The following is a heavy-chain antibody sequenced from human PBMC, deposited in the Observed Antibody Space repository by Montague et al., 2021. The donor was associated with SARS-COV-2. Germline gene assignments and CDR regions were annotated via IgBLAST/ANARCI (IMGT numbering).Heavy chain of an antibody. J-gene: IGHJ4*02. Sequence: SLRLSCAASGFTFSSYAMHWVRQAPGKGLEWVAVISYDGTNEYYADSVKGRFTISRDNSKNTLYLQMNSLRAEDTAVYYCAREGITAAGKDFDYWGQGTLATVSS. CDR1: GFTFSSYA. V-gene: IGHV3-30*04. CDR2: ISYDGTNE. CDR3: AREGITAAGKDFDY. D-gene: IGHD6-13*01.